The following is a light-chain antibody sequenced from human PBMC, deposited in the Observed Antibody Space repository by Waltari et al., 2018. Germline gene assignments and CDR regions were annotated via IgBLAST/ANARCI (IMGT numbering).Light chain of an antibody. V-gene: IGLV2-14*03. CDR2: DAS. CDR1: SSDVGGYHY. Sequence: QSALTQPASVSGSPGQSITISCTGTSSDVGGYHYVSWYQQHPGKAPKLMIYDASNRPSGVSNRFSGSKSGNTASLTISGLQAEDEADYYCSSYISSSTLELFGGGTSLTVL. CDR3: SSYISSSTLEL. J-gene: IGLJ2*01.